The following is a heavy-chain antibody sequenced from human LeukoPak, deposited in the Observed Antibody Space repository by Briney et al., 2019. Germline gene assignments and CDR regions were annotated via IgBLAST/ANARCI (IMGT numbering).Heavy chain of an antibody. Sequence: SQTLSLTCAISGDSVSSNSAVWSWIRQSPSRGLEWLGRTYYRSKWYSDYAISVKSRITINPDTSKNQFSLQLNSVTPEDTAMYYCAGSGSYMGYWGQGTLVTVSS. V-gene: IGHV6-1*01. CDR1: GDSVSSNSAV. J-gene: IGHJ4*02. CDR3: AGSGSYMGY. D-gene: IGHD3-10*01. CDR2: TYYRSKWYS.